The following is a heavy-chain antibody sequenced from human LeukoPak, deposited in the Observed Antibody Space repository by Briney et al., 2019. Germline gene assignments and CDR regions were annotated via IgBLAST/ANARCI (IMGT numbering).Heavy chain of an antibody. Sequence: GGSLRLSCVASGFTVSRNYMNWVRQAPGKGLEWVSIIYSDGRTYYADSVKGRFTISRDNAKNSLFLQMNSLGAEDTAVYYCARCEWHYYHYYMDVWGKGTTVTVSS. CDR2: IYSDGRT. J-gene: IGHJ6*03. D-gene: IGHD3-3*01. V-gene: IGHV3-66*01. CDR3: ARCEWHYYHYYMDV. CDR1: GFTVSRNY.